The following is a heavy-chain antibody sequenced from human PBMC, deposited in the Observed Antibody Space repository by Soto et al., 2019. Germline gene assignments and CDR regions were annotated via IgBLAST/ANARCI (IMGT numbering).Heavy chain of an antibody. CDR1: GFTVSSNY. D-gene: IGHD3-10*01. CDR3: AKGPMVRGVIINAYYYYMDV. J-gene: IGHJ6*03. CDR2: IQSGGRT. V-gene: IGHV3-66*01. Sequence: PGGSLRLSCAASGFTVSSNYMTWVRQAPGKGLEWVSLIQSGGRTYYAGAVKGRFTISRDNSKNTLFLQMNSLRVEDTAVYYCAKGPMVRGVIINAYYYYMDVWGKGTTVTVSS.